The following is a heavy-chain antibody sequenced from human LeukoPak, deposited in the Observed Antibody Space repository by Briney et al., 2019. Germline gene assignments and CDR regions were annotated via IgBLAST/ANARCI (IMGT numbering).Heavy chain of an antibody. J-gene: IGHJ4*02. CDR3: ARAAAVAVDC. CDR1: GGSISSGSYY. CDR2: IYTSGST. Sequence: SETLSLTCTVYGGSISSGSYYSRWIRQPAGKGLERIGRIYTSGSTTYSPSLESRVTISVDTSKNQFSLMLSSVTAADTAFYYCARAAAVAVDCWGQGTLVTVSS. D-gene: IGHD6-19*01. V-gene: IGHV4-61*02.